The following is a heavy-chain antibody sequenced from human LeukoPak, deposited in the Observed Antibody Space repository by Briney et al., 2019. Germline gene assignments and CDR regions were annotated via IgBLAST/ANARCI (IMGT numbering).Heavy chain of an antibody. CDR3: ARAAPVELRYFDWSNWFDP. CDR1: GYTFTSYG. V-gene: IGHV1-18*01. Sequence: ASVKVSCKASGYTFTSYGISWVRQAPGQGLEWMGWISAYNGNTNYAQKLQGRVTMTTDTSTSTAYMELRSLRSDDTAVYYCARAAPVELRYFDWSNWFDPWGQGTLVTVSS. CDR2: ISAYNGNT. D-gene: IGHD3-9*01. J-gene: IGHJ5*02.